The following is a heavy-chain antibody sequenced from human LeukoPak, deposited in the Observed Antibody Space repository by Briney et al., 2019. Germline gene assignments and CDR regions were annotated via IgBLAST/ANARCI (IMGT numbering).Heavy chain of an antibody. Sequence: SETLSLTCTVSGASVSSVFYYWSWVRQPPGRGLEWIGYFYYSGSTNYNPSLKSRVTILVDTSKNQFSLRLSSVTAADTAVYYCARNYYDSTGYLPGLFDYWGQGTLVTVSS. V-gene: IGHV4-61*01. J-gene: IGHJ4*02. CDR2: FYYSGST. CDR3: ARNYYDSTGYLPGLFDY. D-gene: IGHD3-22*01. CDR1: GASVSSVFYY.